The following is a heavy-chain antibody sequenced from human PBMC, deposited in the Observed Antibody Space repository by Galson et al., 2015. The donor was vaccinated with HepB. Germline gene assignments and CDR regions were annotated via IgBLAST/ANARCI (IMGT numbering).Heavy chain of an antibody. Sequence: ETLSLTCTVSGGSISSSSYYWGWIRQPPGKGLEWIGSIYYSGSTYYNPSLKSRVTISVDTSKNQFSLRLSSVTAADTAVYYCARLSIAVAGTRGAWFDYWGQGTLVTVSS. D-gene: IGHD6-19*01. J-gene: IGHJ4*02. CDR1: GGSISSSSYY. CDR2: IYYSGST. V-gene: IGHV4-39*01. CDR3: ARLSIAVAGTRGAWFDY.